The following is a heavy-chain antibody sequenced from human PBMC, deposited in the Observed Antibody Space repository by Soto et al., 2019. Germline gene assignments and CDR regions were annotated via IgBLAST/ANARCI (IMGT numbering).Heavy chain of an antibody. CDR3: AGGAMVTPYYYGLEV. CDR2: TSGSGHYI. D-gene: IGHD5-18*01. CDR1: GFTSSNYS. J-gene: IGHJ6*02. V-gene: IGHV3-23*01. Sequence: EVRLLESGGGLVQPGGSLRLYCAGSGFTSSNYSMSWVRQAPGKGLEWVSTTSGSGHYIQYRDSVKGRFTISRDNSKNTLYLQMNGLRAEDTAVYYCAGGAMVTPYYYGLEVWGQGTTVTVSS.